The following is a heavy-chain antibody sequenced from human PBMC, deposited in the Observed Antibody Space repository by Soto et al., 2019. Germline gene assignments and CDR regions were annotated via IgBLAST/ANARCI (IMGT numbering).Heavy chain of an antibody. CDR1: GDSLSYYY. Sequence: SETLSLTCTVSGDSLSYYYWSWIRLPPGKALEWIGYIYYSGTTTYNPSLRSRVSISVDTSKNQFSLKLNSVSTADTGVYYCASLTGRAAFDYWGQGTLVTVSS. CDR2: IYYSGTT. J-gene: IGHJ4*02. V-gene: IGHV4-59*01. D-gene: IGHD2-15*01. CDR3: ASLTGRAAFDY.